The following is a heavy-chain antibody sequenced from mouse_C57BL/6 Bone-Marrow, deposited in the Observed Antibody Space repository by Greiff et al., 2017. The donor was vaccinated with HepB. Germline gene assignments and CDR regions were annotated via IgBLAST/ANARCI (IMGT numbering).Heavy chain of an antibody. J-gene: IGHJ1*03. V-gene: IGHV1-69*01. CDR2: IDPSDSYT. CDR3: ARTMGTPYWYFDV. D-gene: IGHD2-14*01. Sequence: QVQLQQPGAELVMPGASVKLSCKASGYTFTSYWMHWVKQRPGQGLAWIGEIDPSDSYTNYNQKFKGKSTLTVDKSSSTAYMQLSSLTSEDAAVYYCARTMGTPYWYFDVWGTGTTVTVSS. CDR1: GYTFTSYW.